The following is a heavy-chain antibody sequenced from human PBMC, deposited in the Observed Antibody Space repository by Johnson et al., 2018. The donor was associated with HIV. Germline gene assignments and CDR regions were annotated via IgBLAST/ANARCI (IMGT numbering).Heavy chain of an antibody. Sequence: VLLVESGGGLVQPGGSLRLSCAASGFTFSTYAMSWVRQAPGKGPEWVSALTPSGGGTYYADSVKGLFTISRDNSKNTLYLQMNSLRGDDTAFYYCVRGQVGSGWYHALDVWGHGTMVSVSS. J-gene: IGHJ3*01. CDR2: LTPSGGGT. D-gene: IGHD6-19*01. V-gene: IGHV3-23*04. CDR1: GFTFSTYA. CDR3: VRGQVGSGWYHALDV.